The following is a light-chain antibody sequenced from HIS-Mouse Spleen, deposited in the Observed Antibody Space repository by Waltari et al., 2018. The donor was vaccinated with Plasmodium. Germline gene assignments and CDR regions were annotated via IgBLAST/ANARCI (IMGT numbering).Light chain of an antibody. CDR3: QVWDSSSDHPV. CDR2: DDS. Sequence: SYVLTQPPSVSVAPGQTARITCGGNNIGSKSVHWYQQKPGQAPVLVVYDDSDRPSGIPGRCSGSNSGNTATRTISRVEAGDEADYYCQVWDSSSDHPVFGGGTKLTVL. V-gene: IGLV3-21*02. J-gene: IGLJ2*01. CDR1: NIGSKS.